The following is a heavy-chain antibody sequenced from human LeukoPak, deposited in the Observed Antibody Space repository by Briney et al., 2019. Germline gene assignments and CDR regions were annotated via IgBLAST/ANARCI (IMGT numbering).Heavy chain of an antibody. D-gene: IGHD3-3*01. CDR1: GYTFISYA. J-gene: IGHJ4*02. CDR2: INAGNGNT. CDR3: ARDRYDFWSGLFDY. V-gene: IGHV1-3*01. Sequence: ASVKVSCKASGYTFISYAMHWVRQAPGQRLEWMGWINAGNGNTKYSQKFQGRVTITRDTSASTAYMELSSLRSEDTAVYYCARDRYDFWSGLFDYWGQGTLVTVSS.